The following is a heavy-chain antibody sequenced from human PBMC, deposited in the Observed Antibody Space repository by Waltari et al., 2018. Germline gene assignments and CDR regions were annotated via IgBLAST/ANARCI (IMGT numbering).Heavy chain of an antibody. J-gene: IGHJ4*02. D-gene: IGHD1-7*01. V-gene: IGHV1-69*14. CDR3: ARADRTGTTLAGFQFGY. CDR1: GGTFSSYA. Sequence: QVQLVQSGAEVQKPGSSVTVSCKASGGTFSSYAISWVSQTPGQGLEWRGGIIPIFGTANYAQKFKGRVTITADKSTSTAYMELSSLRSEDTAVYYGARADRTGTTLAGFQFGYWGQGTLVTVSS. CDR2: IIPIFGTA.